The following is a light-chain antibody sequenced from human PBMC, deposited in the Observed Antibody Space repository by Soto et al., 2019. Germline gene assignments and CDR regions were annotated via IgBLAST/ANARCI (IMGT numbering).Light chain of an antibody. V-gene: IGLV2-14*01. Sequence: QSVLTQPASVSRSPGQSITISCTGTSSDVGGYNYVSWYQQHPGKAPKLMIYEVSNRPSGVSNRFSGSKSGNTASLTISGLQAEDEADYYCSSYTSSSTLEFGGGTKLTVL. CDR2: EVS. CDR1: SSDVGGYNY. J-gene: IGLJ2*01. CDR3: SSYTSSSTLE.